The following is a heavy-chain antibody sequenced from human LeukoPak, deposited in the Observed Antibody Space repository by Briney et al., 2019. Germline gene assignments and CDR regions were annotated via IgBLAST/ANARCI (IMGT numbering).Heavy chain of an antibody. CDR3: DRRGIDELSKDYFFDF. CDR1: CGSISSSTYH. D-gene: IGHD3-16*02. CDR2: TFFSGSP. J-gene: IGHJ4*02. V-gene: IGHV4-39*01. Sequence: KPSEPLSLTCTVSCGSISSSTYHWGWIRQPPGKGLEWIGSTFFSGSPYYNPSPKSRVTIPIDTSMNHFSLMLSPVTAADTAVYDCDRRGIDELSKDYFFDFGGRGNRIMVS.